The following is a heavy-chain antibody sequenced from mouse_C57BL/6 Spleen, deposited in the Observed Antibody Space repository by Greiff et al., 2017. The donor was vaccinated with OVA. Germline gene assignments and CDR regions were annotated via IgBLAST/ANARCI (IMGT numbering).Heavy chain of an antibody. V-gene: IGHV14-2*01. D-gene: IGHD2-4*01. Sequence: VQLKESGAELVKPGASVKLSCTASGFNIKDYYMHWVKQRTEQGLEWIGRIDPEDGDTKYAPKFKGKATLTADTSSNTAYLQLSSLTSEDTAFYYCAHYDYDYAMDYWGQGTSGTVSS. CDR1: GFNIKDYY. CDR2: IDPEDGDT. J-gene: IGHJ4*01. CDR3: AHYDYDYAMDY.